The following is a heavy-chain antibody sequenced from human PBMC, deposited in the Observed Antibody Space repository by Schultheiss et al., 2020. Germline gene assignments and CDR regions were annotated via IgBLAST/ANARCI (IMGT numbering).Heavy chain of an antibody. CDR3: ARCRGLFGLNWFDP. V-gene: IGHV4-39*01. Sequence: GSLRLSCTVSGGSISSSSYYWGWIRQPPGKGLEWIGSIYYSGSTYYNPSLKSRVTISVDTSKNQFSLKLSSVTAADTAVYYCARCRGLFGLNWFDPWGQGTLVTVSS. D-gene: IGHD2-21*01. CDR2: IYYSGST. J-gene: IGHJ5*02. CDR1: GGSISSSSYY.